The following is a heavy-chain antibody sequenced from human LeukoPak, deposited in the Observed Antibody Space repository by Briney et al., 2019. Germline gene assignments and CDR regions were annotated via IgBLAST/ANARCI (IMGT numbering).Heavy chain of an antibody. CDR1: GFIFSNYA. V-gene: IGHV3-30*04. Sequence: PGGSLRLSCATSGFIFSNYAIHWVRQAPGKGLEWVAFISHDGSNKNYVDSVKGRFTISRDNSKNTLYLQMDSLRVEDTALYYCVRAKSVVGVNWPDYWGQGTLVTVSS. J-gene: IGHJ4*02. CDR2: ISHDGSNK. D-gene: IGHD1-26*01. CDR3: VRAKSVVGVNWPDY.